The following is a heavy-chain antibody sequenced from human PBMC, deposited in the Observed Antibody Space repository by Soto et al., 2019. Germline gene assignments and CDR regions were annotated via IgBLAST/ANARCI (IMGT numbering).Heavy chain of an antibody. D-gene: IGHD4-4*01. CDR3: AGLNNYEINRFDP. CDR2: MCYSGNT. CDR1: SGSISSRSYC. V-gene: IGHV4-39*01. J-gene: IGHJ5*02. Sequence: PSETLSLTCSVSSGSISSRSYCWGWIRQPPGKGLEWIGNMCYSGNTYYNPSLKSRVTMSVDTSKNQFSLKLSSLTAADTAVYFCAGLNNYEINRFDPWGRGTLVAVSS.